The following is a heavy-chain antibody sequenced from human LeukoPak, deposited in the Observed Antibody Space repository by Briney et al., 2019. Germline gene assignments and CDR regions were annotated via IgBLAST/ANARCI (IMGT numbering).Heavy chain of an antibody. Sequence: GASVKVSCKASGGTFSSYAISWVRQAPGQGLEWMGRIVPILGIANYAQKFQGRVTITADKSTSTAYMELSSLRSEDTAVYYCARAGLAARPRFDYWGQGTLVTVS. V-gene: IGHV1-69*04. CDR2: IVPILGIA. D-gene: IGHD6-6*01. CDR1: GGTFSSYA. J-gene: IGHJ4*02. CDR3: ARAGLAARPRFDY.